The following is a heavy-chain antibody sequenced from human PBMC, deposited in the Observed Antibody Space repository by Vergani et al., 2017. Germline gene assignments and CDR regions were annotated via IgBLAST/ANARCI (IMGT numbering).Heavy chain of an antibody. D-gene: IGHD1-1*01. Sequence: QVHLVESGGGVVQPGRSLRLSCVVSGFTSSYYGMHWVRQAPGKGLEWVALISYDGTQKYYADSVKGRFTISRDNSKSTLYLQMNSLRTEDTAVYYCATKSCGTPGCQIGYFREWGQGTLVNVSS. V-gene: IGHV3-30*03. J-gene: IGHJ1*01. CDR1: GFTSSYYG. CDR2: ISYDGTQK. CDR3: ATKSCGTPGCQIGYFRE.